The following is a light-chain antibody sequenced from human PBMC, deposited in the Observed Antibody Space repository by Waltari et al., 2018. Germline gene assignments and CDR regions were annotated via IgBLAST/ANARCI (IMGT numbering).Light chain of an antibody. CDR2: STS. CDR3: ATWDGSLEGYV. V-gene: IGLV1-44*01. Sequence: QSVLTQPPSASGTPGQRVPIPFSGSYSNIGNHPVHWYHQPPGTAPKLLIHSTSQRPSGVPDRFSGSKSGTSVSLAISGLQSDDEADYYCATWDGSLEGYVFGTGTKVSVL. CDR1: YSNIGNHP. J-gene: IGLJ1*01.